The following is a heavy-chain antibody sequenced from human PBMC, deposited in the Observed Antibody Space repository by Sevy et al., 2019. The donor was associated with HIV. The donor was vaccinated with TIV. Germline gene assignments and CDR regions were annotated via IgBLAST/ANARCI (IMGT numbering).Heavy chain of an antibody. CDR2: IGTAGDT. CDR1: GFTFSRYD. J-gene: IGHJ3*02. Sequence: GESLKISCAASGFTFSRYDMHWVRQATGKGLEWVSSIGTAGDTYYPGSVKGRFTISRENAKNSLYLQMNSLRAGDTAVYYCARGTRYSGSYYLGDDAFDIWGQWTMVTVSS. D-gene: IGHD1-26*01. CDR3: ARGTRYSGSYYLGDDAFDI. V-gene: IGHV3-13*01.